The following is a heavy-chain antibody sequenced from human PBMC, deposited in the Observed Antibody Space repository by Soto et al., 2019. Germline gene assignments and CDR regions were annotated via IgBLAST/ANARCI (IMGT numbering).Heavy chain of an antibody. V-gene: IGHV3-33*08. CDR2: IWYDGSNK. Sequence: QVQLVESGGGVVQPGRSLRLSCAASGFTFSSYAMHWVRQAPGKGLEWVAVIWYDGSNKYYADSVKGRFTISRDNSKNTLYLQMNSLRAEDTAVYYCASISAAGTGLNFDYWGQGTLVTVSS. CDR1: GFTFSSYA. CDR3: ASISAAGTGLNFDY. J-gene: IGHJ4*02. D-gene: IGHD6-13*01.